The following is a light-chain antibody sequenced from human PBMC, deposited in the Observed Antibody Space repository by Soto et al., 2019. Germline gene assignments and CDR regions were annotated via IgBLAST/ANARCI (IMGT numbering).Light chain of an antibody. J-gene: IGKJ4*01. CDR3: QQYGSSGLT. CDR2: VAS. Sequence: DIQSKQSPATLSSLTGDTVTLYSRASQSVSSSYLAWYQQKPGQAPRLLIYVASSRATGIPDRFSGSGSGTDFTLTISRLEPEDFAVYYCQQYGSSGLTFGGGTKVDIK. CDR1: QSVSSSY. V-gene: IGKV3-20*01.